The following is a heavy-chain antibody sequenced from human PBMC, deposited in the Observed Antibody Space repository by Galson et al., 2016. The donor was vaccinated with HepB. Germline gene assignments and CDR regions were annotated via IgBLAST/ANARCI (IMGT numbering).Heavy chain of an antibody. V-gene: IGHV4-31*03. CDR1: GGSISSGGYY. D-gene: IGHD3-3*01. CDR3: AREPDTYYDIWSRNPKRSYYGMDV. CDR2: IYYSGTA. Sequence: TLSLTCTVSGGSISSGGYYWSWIRQHPGKGLEWIGYIYYSGTADYNPSLKSRLSISVDTSKNQFSLQLRSVTAADTAVYYCAREPDTYYDIWSRNPKRSYYGMDVWGQGTTVIVSS. J-gene: IGHJ6*02.